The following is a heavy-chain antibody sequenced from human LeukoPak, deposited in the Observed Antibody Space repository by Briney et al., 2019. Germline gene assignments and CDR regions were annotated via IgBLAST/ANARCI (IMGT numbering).Heavy chain of an antibody. Sequence: GGSLRLSCAASGFTFDDYAMHWVRQAPGKGLEWVSGISWNSGSIGYADSVKGRFTISRDNAKNSLYLQMNSLRAEDTAVYYCARQAGVTWGQGTLVTDSS. D-gene: IGHD6-19*01. J-gene: IGHJ5*02. V-gene: IGHV3-9*01. CDR2: ISWNSGSI. CDR3: ARQAGVT. CDR1: GFTFDDYA.